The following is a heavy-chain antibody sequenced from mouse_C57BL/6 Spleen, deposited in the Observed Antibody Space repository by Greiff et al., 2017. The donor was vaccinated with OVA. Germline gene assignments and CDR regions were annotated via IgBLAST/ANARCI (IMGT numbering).Heavy chain of an antibody. Sequence: EVQVVESGGGLVKPGGSLKLSCAASGFTFSSYTMPWVRQTPEKRLEWVATISGGGGNTYYPASVKGRFTISRDNAKNTLYLQMSSLKSEDTALYYCARQGDYEGFLDYWGQGTTLTVSA. CDR3: ARQGDYEGFLDY. V-gene: IGHV5-9*01. J-gene: IGHJ2*01. D-gene: IGHD2-4*01. CDR2: ISGGGGNT. CDR1: GFTFSSYT.